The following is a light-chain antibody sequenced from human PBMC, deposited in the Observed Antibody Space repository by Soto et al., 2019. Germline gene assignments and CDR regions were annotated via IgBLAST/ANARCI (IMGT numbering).Light chain of an antibody. J-gene: IGKJ1*01. V-gene: IGKV4-1*01. CDR2: WAS. CDR1: QSVLYSSNNKNY. Sequence: DIVMTQSPDSLAVSLGERATINCKSSQSVLYSSNNKNYLAWYQQKPGQPPKLLIYWASTRESGVPERFSGSGSGTDFGLTISSLQAEDVAVYYCQQYYSTSTWTFGQGTKVKIK. CDR3: QQYYSTSTWT.